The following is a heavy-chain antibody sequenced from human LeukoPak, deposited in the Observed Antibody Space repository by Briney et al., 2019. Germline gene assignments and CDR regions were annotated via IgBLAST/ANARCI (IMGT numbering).Heavy chain of an antibody. D-gene: IGHD3-10*01. CDR2: INPNSGDT. CDR1: GYTFTGYY. Sequence: ASVKVSCKAPGYTFTGYYMHWVRQAPGQGLEWMGWINPNSGDTNYAQKFQGWVTMTRDTSTSTVYMELSSLRSEDTAVYYCAREGDMVRGDLDYWGQGTLVTVSS. J-gene: IGHJ4*02. CDR3: AREGDMVRGDLDY. V-gene: IGHV1-2*04.